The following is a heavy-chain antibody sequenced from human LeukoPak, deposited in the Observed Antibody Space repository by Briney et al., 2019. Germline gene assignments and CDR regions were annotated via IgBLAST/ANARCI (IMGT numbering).Heavy chain of an antibody. D-gene: IGHD4-17*01. J-gene: IGHJ4*02. CDR3: ARVPSYGDYEYYFDY. CDR1: GYTFTGYY. Sequence: ASVKVSCKASGYTFTGYYMHWVRQAPGQGLEWMGWINPNSGGTNYAQEFQGRVTMTRDTSISTAYMELSRLRSDDTAVYYCARVPSYGDYEYYFDYWGQGTLVTVSS. CDR2: INPNSGGT. V-gene: IGHV1-2*02.